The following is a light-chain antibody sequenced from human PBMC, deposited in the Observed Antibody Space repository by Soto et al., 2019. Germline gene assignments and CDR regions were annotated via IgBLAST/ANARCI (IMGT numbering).Light chain of an antibody. CDR1: SSNIGSNT. CDR3: ATWDDRLNGRV. Sequence: QSVLTQPPSASGTPGQRVTISCSGSSSNIGSNTVNWYQQLPGTAPKHLIYSENQRPSGVPDRFSGSKSGTSASLAISGLQSEDEADYYCATWDDRLNGRVFGGGTKLTVL. V-gene: IGLV1-44*01. CDR2: SEN. J-gene: IGLJ3*02.